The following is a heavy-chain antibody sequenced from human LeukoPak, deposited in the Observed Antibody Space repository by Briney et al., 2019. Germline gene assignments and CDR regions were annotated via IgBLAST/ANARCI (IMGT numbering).Heavy chain of an antibody. CDR3: ARGEYYYDSSGSMMFDY. D-gene: IGHD3-22*01. V-gene: IGHV3-21*01. J-gene: IGHJ4*02. Sequence: PGGSLRLSCAASGFTFSSYSMNWVRQAPGKGLEWVSSISRSSTYTYYADSVKGRFTISRDNADNTLYLQMNSLRAEDTAVYYCARGEYYYDSSGSMMFDYWGQGTLVTVS. CDR2: ISRSSTYT. CDR1: GFTFSSYS.